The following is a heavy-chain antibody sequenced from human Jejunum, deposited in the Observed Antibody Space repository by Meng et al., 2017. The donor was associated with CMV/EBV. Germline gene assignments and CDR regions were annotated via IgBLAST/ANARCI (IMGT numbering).Heavy chain of an antibody. Sequence: TVSGGSISTYYWSWIRQPPGKGLEWIGYIYYSGNTNYNPSLKSRATISVDTSKNQFSLKLISVTAADTALYYCARARGKQLGLFDYWGQGTLVTVSS. CDR3: ARARGKQLGLFDY. V-gene: IGHV4-59*01. J-gene: IGHJ4*02. CDR2: IYYSGNT. D-gene: IGHD6-6*01. CDR1: GGSISTYY.